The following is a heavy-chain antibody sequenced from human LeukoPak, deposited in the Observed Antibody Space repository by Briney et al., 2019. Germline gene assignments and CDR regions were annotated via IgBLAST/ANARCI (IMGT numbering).Heavy chain of an antibody. Sequence: SQTPSLTCAISGDSVSSNSAAWNWIRQSPSRGLEWLGRTYYRSKWYNDYAVSVKSRITINPDTSKNQFSLQLNSVTPEDTAVYYCASGPILEWLPAPDWYYYGMDVWGQGTTVTVSS. CDR1: GDSVSSNSAA. V-gene: IGHV6-1*01. CDR2: TYYRSKWYN. CDR3: ASGPILEWLPAPDWYYYGMDV. D-gene: IGHD3-3*01. J-gene: IGHJ6*02.